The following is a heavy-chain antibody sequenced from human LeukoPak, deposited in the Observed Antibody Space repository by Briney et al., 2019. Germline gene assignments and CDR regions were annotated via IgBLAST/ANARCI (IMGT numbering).Heavy chain of an antibody. V-gene: IGHV4-59*01. J-gene: IGHJ4*02. CDR1: GGSISSYY. D-gene: IGHD6-19*01. CDR3: ARRGSGSWWVFDY. CDR2: IYYSGST. Sequence: SETLSLTCTVSGGSISSYYWSWLRQPPGKGLEGMGYIYYSGSTNYNPSLKSRVTISVDTSKNQFSLTLSSVTAADTAVYSCARRGSGSWWVFDYWGQGTLVTVSS.